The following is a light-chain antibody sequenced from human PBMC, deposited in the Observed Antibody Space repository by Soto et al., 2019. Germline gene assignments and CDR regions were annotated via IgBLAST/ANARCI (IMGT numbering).Light chain of an antibody. CDR3: QQRSYWPLT. Sequence: MVLTHSPATLSFSPWDGSTLSFRSSQTVIHNYLAWHQQKPGQTPRLLVYGASSRATGIPDRFSGSGSGTDFTLTISSLEPEDFAVYYCQQRSYWPLTFGGGTKVDIK. J-gene: IGKJ4*01. CDR1: QTVIHNY. V-gene: IGKV3D-20*02. CDR2: GAS.